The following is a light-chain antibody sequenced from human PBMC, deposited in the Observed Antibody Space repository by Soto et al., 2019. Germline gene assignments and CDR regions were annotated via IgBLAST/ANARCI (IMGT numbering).Light chain of an antibody. Sequence: DIQMTQSPSTLSASVGDRVTITCRASHSVTSWLAWYQQKPGEAPKLLVYKASTLQTGVPSRFSGSGSGTEFTLTINSLQPEDFATYYCQQYYSYSSFGGGTRVEI. CDR2: KAS. CDR3: QQYYSYSS. J-gene: IGKJ4*01. CDR1: HSVTSW. V-gene: IGKV1-5*03.